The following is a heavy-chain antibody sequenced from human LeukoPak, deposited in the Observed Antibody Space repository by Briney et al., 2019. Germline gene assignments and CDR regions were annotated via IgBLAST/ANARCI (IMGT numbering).Heavy chain of an antibody. CDR1: GGSFSGYY. V-gene: IGHV4-34*01. CDR3: ARVGYFWSGYYDQSRYNWFDP. CDR2: INHSGGT. D-gene: IGHD3-3*01. Sequence: SETLSLTCAVYGGSFSGYYWDWIRQSPGKGLEWIGEINHSGGTNYNPSLKSRVTISIDTSKNQFSLKLSSVTAADTAVYYCARVGYFWSGYYDQSRYNWFDPWGQGTLVTVSS. J-gene: IGHJ5*02.